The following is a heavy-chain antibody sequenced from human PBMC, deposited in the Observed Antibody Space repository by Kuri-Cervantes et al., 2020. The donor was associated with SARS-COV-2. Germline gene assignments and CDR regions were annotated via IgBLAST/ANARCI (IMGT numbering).Heavy chain of an antibody. D-gene: IGHD2-15*01. CDR1: GFTFSSYW. V-gene: IGHV3-23*01. J-gene: IGHJ6*02. CDR3: AKGDRAATPGYYYYGMDV. CDR2: ISGSGGST. Sequence: LSLTCAASGFTFSSYWMSWVRQAPGKGLEWVSAISGSGGSTYYADSVKGRFTISRDNSKNTLYLQMNSLRAEDTAVYYCAKGDRAATPGYYYYGMDVWGQGTTVTVSS.